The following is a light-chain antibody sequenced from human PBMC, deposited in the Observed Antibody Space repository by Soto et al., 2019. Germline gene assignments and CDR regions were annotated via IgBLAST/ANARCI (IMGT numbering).Light chain of an antibody. J-gene: IGKJ1*01. CDR1: QSVTSTY. V-gene: IGKV3-20*01. CDR3: QQYAYPPWT. Sequence: DTVLMQSPGTLSLSPGERATLSCRASQSVTSTYLAWYQQKPGQAPRLLIYGASTRATGIPDRFSGGGSGTAFTLTISRLEPEDFAVYYCQQYAYPPWTFGHGTKVEV. CDR2: GAS.